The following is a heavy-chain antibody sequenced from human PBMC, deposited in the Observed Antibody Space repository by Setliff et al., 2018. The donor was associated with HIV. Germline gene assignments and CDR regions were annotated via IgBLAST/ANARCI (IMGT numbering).Heavy chain of an antibody. V-gene: IGHV4-39*07. CDR3: AREKSIPTTWFGGYYYDY. CDR1: GGPISNSRYY. CDR2: VNHRGTI. Sequence: SETLSLTCTVSGGPISNSRYYWSWIRQPPGKGLEWIGEVNHRGTINYNQSLKNRVIISVDTAKNQFSLNMISMTAADTAVYYCAREKSIPTTWFGGYYYDYWGQGTLVTVSS. D-gene: IGHD3-10*01. J-gene: IGHJ4*02.